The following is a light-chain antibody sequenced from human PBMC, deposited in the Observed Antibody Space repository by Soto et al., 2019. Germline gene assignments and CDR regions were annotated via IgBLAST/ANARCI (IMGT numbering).Light chain of an antibody. J-gene: IGKJ4*01. CDR2: DAS. CDR3: QQRSTWPRT. Sequence: EIVLTQSPGTLSLSPGERVTLSCRASQSVTSSLVWYQQKPGQAPRLLMYDASNRATGIPARFSGSGSGTDFTLTISSLEPEDSAVYYCQQRSTWPRTFGGGTKVE. V-gene: IGKV3-11*01. CDR1: QSVTSS.